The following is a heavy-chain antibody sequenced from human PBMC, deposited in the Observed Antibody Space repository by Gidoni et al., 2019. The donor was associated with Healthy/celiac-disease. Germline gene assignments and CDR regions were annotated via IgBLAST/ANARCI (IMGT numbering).Heavy chain of an antibody. Sequence: QVQLQQWGAGLLKPSETLSLTCAVYGGSFSGYYWSWLRQPPGKGLEWIGEINHSGSTNYNPSLKSRVTISVDTSKNQFSLKLSSVTAADTAVYYCARGRKQLWLRGGWFDYWGQGTLVTVSS. CDR2: INHSGST. J-gene: IGHJ4*02. V-gene: IGHV4-34*01. CDR1: GGSFSGYY. D-gene: IGHD5-18*01. CDR3: ARGRKQLWLRGGWFDY.